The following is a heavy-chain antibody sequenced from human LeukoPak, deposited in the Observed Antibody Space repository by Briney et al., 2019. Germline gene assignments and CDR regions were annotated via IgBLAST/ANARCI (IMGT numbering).Heavy chain of an antibody. D-gene: IGHD3-9*01. CDR2: IYTSGRT. J-gene: IGHJ6*03. CDR3: ARVRPHYDILTGYYLPYYYYMDV. V-gene: IGHV4-4*07. CDR1: GGSISSDY. Sequence: SGTLSLTXTVSGGSISSDYWSWLRQPAGKGLEWVGRIYTSGRTNYNPSLKSRVTMSVDTSKNQFSLKLSSVTAADTAVYYCARVRPHYDILTGYYLPYYYYMDVWGKGTTVTVSS.